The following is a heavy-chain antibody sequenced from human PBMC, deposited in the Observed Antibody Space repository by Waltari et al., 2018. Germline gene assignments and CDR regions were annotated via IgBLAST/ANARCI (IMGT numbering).Heavy chain of an antibody. D-gene: IGHD3-10*01. CDR1: GGSISSGSYY. J-gene: IGHJ4*02. Sequence: QVQLQESGPGLVKPSQTLSLTCTVSGGSISSGSYYWSWIRQPAGKGLELIGYIYTSGSTNYNPSLKGRVTISVDTSKNQFSLKLSSVTAADTAVYYCASVLSYYYGSGSPGGRFDYWGQGTLVTVSS. V-gene: IGHV4-61*09. CDR3: ASVLSYYYGSGSPGGRFDY. CDR2: IYTSGST.